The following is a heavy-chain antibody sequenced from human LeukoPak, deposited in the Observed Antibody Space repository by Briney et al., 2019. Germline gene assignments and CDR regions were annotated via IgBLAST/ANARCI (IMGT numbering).Heavy chain of an antibody. CDR1: GDSINSHY. D-gene: IGHD6-19*01. CDR3: ARGGSSGPYDWFDP. Sequence: SETLSLTRTVSGDSINSHYWSWIRRPPGKGLEWIGYVYNSRSTNYNHALKSRVTISEEKSKYPLSLWLTSGGAADTAVYYCARGGSSGPYDWFDPWGQGSLVTVSS. J-gene: IGHJ5*02. CDR2: VYNSRST. V-gene: IGHV4-59*11.